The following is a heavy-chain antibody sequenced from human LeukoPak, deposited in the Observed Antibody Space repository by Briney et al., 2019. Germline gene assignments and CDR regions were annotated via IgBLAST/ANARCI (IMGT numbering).Heavy chain of an antibody. J-gene: IGHJ5*02. Sequence: SETLSLTCTVSGGSISSGSYFWSWIRQPAGKGLEWIGRIYTSGSTNYNPSLKSRVTISVDTSKNQFSLKLSSVTAADTAVYYCARRYRGYDSRFDPWGQGTLVTVSS. CDR2: IYTSGST. CDR3: ARRYRGYDSRFDP. V-gene: IGHV4-61*02. D-gene: IGHD5-12*01. CDR1: GGSISSGSYF.